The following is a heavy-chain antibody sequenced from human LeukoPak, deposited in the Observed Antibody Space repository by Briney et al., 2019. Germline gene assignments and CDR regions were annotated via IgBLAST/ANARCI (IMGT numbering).Heavy chain of an antibody. V-gene: IGHV5-51*01. CDR2: IYPGDSDT. J-gene: IGHJ4*02. Sequence: GESLKISCKGSGYSFTSYWIGWVRQMPGKGLEWMGIIYPGDSDTRYSPSFQGQVTISADKSISTAYLQWSSLKASDTAMYYCARRGSVYYYGSGSLPLDYWGQGTLVTVSS. CDR1: GYSFTSYW. CDR3: ARRGSVYYYGSGSLPLDY. D-gene: IGHD3-10*01.